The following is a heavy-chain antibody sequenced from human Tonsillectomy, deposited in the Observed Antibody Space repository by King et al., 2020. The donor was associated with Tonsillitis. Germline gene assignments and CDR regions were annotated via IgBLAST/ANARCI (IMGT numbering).Heavy chain of an antibody. CDR3: AKELGDEVGDGFDI. J-gene: IGHJ3*02. CDR1: GFPFNNYT. CDR2: IIGSGGCT. D-gene: IGHD1-26*01. Sequence: VQLVESGGGLVQPGGSLRLSCAASGFPFNNYTMSWVRQPPGKGLEWVSAIIGSGGCTYYADSVKGRFTISRDNSKNTQYLQMNSLRVEDTAVYYCAKELGDEVGDGFDIWGQGTMVTVSS. V-gene: IGHV3-23*04.